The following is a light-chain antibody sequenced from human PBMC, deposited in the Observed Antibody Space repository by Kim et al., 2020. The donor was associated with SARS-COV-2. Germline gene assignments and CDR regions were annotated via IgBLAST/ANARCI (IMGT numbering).Light chain of an antibody. J-gene: IGLJ2*01. CDR1: SSGVGGYNY. V-gene: IGLV2-11*01. Sequence: QSALTQPRSVSGSPGQSVTISCTGTSSGVGGYNYVSWYQQHPGKAPKLMIYDVSKRPSGVPDRFSGSKSGNTASLTVSGLQAEDEADYYCCSYAGSYPLFGGGTQLTVL. CDR3: CSYAGSYPL. CDR2: DVS.